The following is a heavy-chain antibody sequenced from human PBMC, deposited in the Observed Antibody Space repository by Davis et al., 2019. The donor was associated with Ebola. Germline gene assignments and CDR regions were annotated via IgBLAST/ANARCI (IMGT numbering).Heavy chain of an antibody. J-gene: IGHJ6*02. CDR3: ARMGYCSGGSCFLYYYYGMDV. D-gene: IGHD2-15*01. Sequence: GGSLRLSCAASGFTFSSYEMNWVRQAPGKGLEWVSYISSSGSTIYYADSVKGRFTISRDNSKNTLYLQMNSLRAEDTAVYYCARMGYCSGGSCFLYYYYGMDVWGQGTTVTVSS. V-gene: IGHV3-48*03. CDR2: ISSSGSTI. CDR1: GFTFSSYE.